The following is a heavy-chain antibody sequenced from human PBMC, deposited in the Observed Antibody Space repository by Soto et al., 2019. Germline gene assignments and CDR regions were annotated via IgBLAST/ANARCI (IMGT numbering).Heavy chain of an antibody. V-gene: IGHV3-30-3*01. CDR2: ISYDGSNK. CDR3: ARDRRPLYSSSARGEGMDV. Sequence: PGGSLRLSCAASGFTFSSYAMHWVRQAPGKGLEWVAVISYDGSNKYYADSVKGRFTISRDNSKNTLYLQMNSLRAEDTAVYYCARDRRPLYSSSARGEGMDVWGQGTTVTVSS. J-gene: IGHJ6*02. CDR1: GFTFSSYA. D-gene: IGHD6-6*01.